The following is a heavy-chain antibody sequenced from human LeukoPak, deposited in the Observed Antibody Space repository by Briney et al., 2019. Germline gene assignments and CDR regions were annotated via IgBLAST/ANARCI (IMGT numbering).Heavy chain of an antibody. CDR1: GFTFDDYG. V-gene: IGHV3-20*04. CDR3: ARDPGYDILTGYYPFDY. D-gene: IGHD3-9*01. J-gene: IGHJ4*02. CDR2: INWNGGTT. Sequence: GGSLRLSCAASGFTFDDYGMSWVRQAPGKGLEWVSGINWNGGTTGYADSVKGRFTISRDNAKNSLYLQMNSLRAEDTAVYYCARDPGYDILTGYYPFDYWGQGTLVTVSS.